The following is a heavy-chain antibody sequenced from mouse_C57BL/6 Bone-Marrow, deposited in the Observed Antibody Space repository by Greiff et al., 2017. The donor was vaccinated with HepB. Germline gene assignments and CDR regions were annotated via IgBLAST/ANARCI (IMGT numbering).Heavy chain of an antibody. CDR2: IDPENGDT. Sequence: EVQLQQSGAELVRPGASVKLSCTASGFNIKDDYMHWVKQRPEQGLEWIGWIDPENGDTEYASKVQGKATITADTSSNTAYLQLSSLTSEDTAVYYGTPGNYGYWGQGTTLTVSA. D-gene: IGHD2-1*01. V-gene: IGHV14-4*01. CDR3: TPGNYGY. J-gene: IGHJ2*01. CDR1: GFNIKDDY.